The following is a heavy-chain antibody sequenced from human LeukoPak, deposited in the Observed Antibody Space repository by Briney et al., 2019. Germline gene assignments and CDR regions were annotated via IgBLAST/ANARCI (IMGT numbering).Heavy chain of an antibody. V-gene: IGHV1-69*02. J-gene: IGHJ5*02. CDR3: AAAIPSKGFDP. CDR2: IIPILGIA. CDR1: GYIFTGYY. Sequence: ASVKVSCKASGYIFTGYYIHWARQAPGQGLEWMGRIIPILGIANYAQKFQGRVTITADKSTSTAYMELSSLRSEDTAVYYCAAAIPSKGFDPWGQGTLVTVSS. D-gene: IGHD5-18*01.